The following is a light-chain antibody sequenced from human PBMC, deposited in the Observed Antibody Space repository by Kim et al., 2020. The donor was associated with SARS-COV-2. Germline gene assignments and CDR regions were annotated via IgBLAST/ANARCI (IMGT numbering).Light chain of an antibody. CDR3: QQYNDWPFT. CDR1: QSVSSN. V-gene: IGKV3-15*01. Sequence: EIVMTQSPATLSVSPGERATLSCRASQSVSSNLAWYQQKPGQAPRLLIYDASTRATGFPARFSGGRSGTEFTLTISSLQSEDFAVYYCQQYNDWPFTFGPGTKVDIK. J-gene: IGKJ3*01. CDR2: DAS.